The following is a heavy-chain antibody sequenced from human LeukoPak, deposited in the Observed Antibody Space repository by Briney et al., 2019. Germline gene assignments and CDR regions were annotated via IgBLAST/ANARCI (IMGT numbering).Heavy chain of an antibody. CDR1: GYTFTGYY. V-gene: IGHV1-2*02. CDR2: INPNSGGT. D-gene: IGHD1-26*01. CDR3: ARALGATGALYYYYGMDV. J-gene: IGHJ6*02. Sequence: ASVKVCCKASGYTFTGYYMHWVRQAPGQGLEWMGWINPNSGGTNYAQKFQGRVTMTRDTSISTAYMELSRLRSDDTAVYYCARALGATGALYYYYGMDVWGQGTTVTVSS.